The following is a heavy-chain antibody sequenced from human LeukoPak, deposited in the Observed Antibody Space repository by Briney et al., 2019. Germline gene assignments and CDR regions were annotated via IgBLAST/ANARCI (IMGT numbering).Heavy chain of an antibody. D-gene: IGHD3-3*01. Sequence: ASVTVSCKASGYTFTSYGISWVRQAPGQGPEWMGWISAYNGNTNYAQKLQGRVTMTTDTSTSTAYMELRSLRSDDTAVYYCARGGDFWSGYYNAYFDYWGQGTLVTVSS. CDR3: ARGGDFWSGYYNAYFDY. V-gene: IGHV1-18*01. CDR1: GYTFTSYG. J-gene: IGHJ4*02. CDR2: ISAYNGNT.